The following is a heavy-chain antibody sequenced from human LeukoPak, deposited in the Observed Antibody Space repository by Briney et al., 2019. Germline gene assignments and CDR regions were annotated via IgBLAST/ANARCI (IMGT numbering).Heavy chain of an antibody. CDR3: ARHSYSSSWRDYYYYHMDV. J-gene: IGHJ6*03. D-gene: IGHD6-13*01. Sequence: ASVKVSCKASGGTFSSYAISWVRQAPGQGLEWMGGLIPIFGTANYAQKFQGRVTITADESTSTAYMELSSLRSEDTAVYYCARHSYSSSWRDYYYYHMDVWGKGTTVTVSS. V-gene: IGHV1-69*01. CDR2: LIPIFGTA. CDR1: GGTFSSYA.